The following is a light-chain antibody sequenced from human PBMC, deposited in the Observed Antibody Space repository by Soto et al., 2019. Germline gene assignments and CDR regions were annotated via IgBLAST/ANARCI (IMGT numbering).Light chain of an antibody. CDR1: RGVSDN. Sequence: DIQMTQSPSSLSASVGDRVALTSRSSRGVSDNLNGYQQKPGKALKVVIYGASNLQSGVPPRFSGSGAGSEFTLTISGLQPDDFVIYFCQQSYSLPLTFGPGTKVDV. V-gene: IGKV1-39*01. J-gene: IGKJ3*01. CDR3: QQSYSLPLT. CDR2: GAS.